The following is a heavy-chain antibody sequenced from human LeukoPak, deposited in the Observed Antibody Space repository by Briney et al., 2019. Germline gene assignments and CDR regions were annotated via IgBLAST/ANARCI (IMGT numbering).Heavy chain of an antibody. CDR1: GFTVSSNY. J-gene: IGHJ4*02. D-gene: IGHD4-11*01. Sequence: PGGSLRLSCAASGFTVSSNYMSWVRQAPGKGLEWVSVIYSGGSTYYADSVKGRFTISRDNSKNTLYLQMNSLRAEDTAVYYCARDRRDYSKGYYFDYWGQGTLVTVSS. V-gene: IGHV3-66*01. CDR3: ARDRRDYSKGYYFDY. CDR2: IYSGGST.